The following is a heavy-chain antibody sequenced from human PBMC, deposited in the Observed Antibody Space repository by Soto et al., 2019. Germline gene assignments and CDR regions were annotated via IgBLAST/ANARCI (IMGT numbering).Heavy chain of an antibody. CDR1: GYTFTSYG. J-gene: IGHJ4*02. D-gene: IGHD3-22*01. V-gene: IGHV1-18*04. CDR2: ISAYNGNT. Sequence: DSVKVSCKASGYTFTSYGISWVRQAPGQGLEWMGWISAYNGNTNYAQKLQGRVTMTTDTSTSTAYMELRSLRSDDTAVYYCGRRRYSSPTYYYHSNVGPRLEYWGQGTLVTVSS. CDR3: GRRRYSSPTYYYHSNVGPRLEY.